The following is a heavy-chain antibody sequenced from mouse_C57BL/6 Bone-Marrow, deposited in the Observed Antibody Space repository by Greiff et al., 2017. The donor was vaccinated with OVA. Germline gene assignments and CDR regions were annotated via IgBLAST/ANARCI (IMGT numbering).Heavy chain of an antibody. CDR2: IDPYDSYT. CDR1: GYTFTSYW. Sequence: QVQLQQPGAELVKPGASVKLSCKASGYTFTSYWMQWVKQRPGQGLEWIGEIDPYDSYTNYNQKFKGKATLTVDTSSSTAYMQLSSLTSEDSAVYYCAREECLLLRYGFAYWGQGTLVTVSA. V-gene: IGHV1-50*01. J-gene: IGHJ3*01. D-gene: IGHD1-1*01. CDR3: AREECLLLRYGFAY.